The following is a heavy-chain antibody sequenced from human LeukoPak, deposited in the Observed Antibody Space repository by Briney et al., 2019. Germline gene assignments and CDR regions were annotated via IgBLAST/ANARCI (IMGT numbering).Heavy chain of an antibody. CDR1: GFAFSTYS. CDR2: ISNSGGYI. D-gene: IGHD3-22*01. CDR3: ARNDNTDQGIDY. Sequence: GGSLTLSCSASGFAFSTYSMNWVRQAPGKGLPWVSSISNSGGYIFYAYSVKGRFTISRDNAKNSLYLQMSSLRAEDTAMYYCARNDNTDQGIDYWGQGTLVTVSS. J-gene: IGHJ4*02. V-gene: IGHV3-21*01.